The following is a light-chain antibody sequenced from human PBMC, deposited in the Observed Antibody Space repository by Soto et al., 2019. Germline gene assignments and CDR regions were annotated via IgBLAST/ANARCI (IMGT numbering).Light chain of an antibody. CDR2: EVA. J-gene: IGLJ1*01. V-gene: IGLV2-14*01. Sequence: QSVLTQPASVSGSPGQSITISCTGTSSDVGGYNYVSWYQQHPGKAPKLMIYEVANRPSGVSNRFSGSKSGNTASLTISGHQAEDEADYYCTSYTSSITYVFGTGTKLTVL. CDR1: SSDVGGYNY. CDR3: TSYTSSITYV.